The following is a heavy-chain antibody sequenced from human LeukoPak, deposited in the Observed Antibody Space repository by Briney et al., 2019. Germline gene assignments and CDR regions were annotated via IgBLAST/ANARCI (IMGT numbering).Heavy chain of an antibody. J-gene: IGHJ5*02. Sequence: GGSLRLSCAASGFTFSSYGMHWVRQAPGKGLEWVAFIRYDGSNKYYADSVKGRFTISRDNSKNTLYLQMNSLRPHETRVYYSAKGGVWFGNSNLWGQGTLVTVSS. CDR2: IRYDGSNK. D-gene: IGHD3-10*01. CDR3: AKGGVWFGNSNL. CDR1: GFTFSSYG. V-gene: IGHV3-30*02.